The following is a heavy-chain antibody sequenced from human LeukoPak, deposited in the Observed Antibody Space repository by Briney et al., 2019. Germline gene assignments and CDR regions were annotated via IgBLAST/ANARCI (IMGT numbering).Heavy chain of an antibody. D-gene: IGHD3-22*01. CDR2: ISSSGSTI. CDR1: GFTFSDYY. V-gene: IGHV3-11*01. Sequence: PGGSLRLSCAASGFTFSDYYMNWIRQAPGKGLEWVSYISSSGSTIYYADSVKGRFTISRDNAKNSLYLQMNSLRAEDTAVYYCARDRSDSSGYYFDYWGQGTLVTVSS. CDR3: ARDRSDSSGYYFDY. J-gene: IGHJ4*02.